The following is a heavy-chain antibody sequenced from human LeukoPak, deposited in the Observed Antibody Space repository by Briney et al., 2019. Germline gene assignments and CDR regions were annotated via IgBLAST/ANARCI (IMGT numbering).Heavy chain of an antibody. CDR1: GFTFSTHG. CDR2: ISSGGGTR. D-gene: IGHD3-22*01. Sequence: SGGSLRLSCAASGFTFSTHGMHWVRQAPGKGLEWVSYISSGGGTRSYADSVKGRFTISRDNAKNSLYLQMNSLRAEDTAVYYCARDRGRRGITMRSDAFDIWGQGAMVTVSS. J-gene: IGHJ3*02. CDR3: ARDRGRRGITMRSDAFDI. V-gene: IGHV3-48*04.